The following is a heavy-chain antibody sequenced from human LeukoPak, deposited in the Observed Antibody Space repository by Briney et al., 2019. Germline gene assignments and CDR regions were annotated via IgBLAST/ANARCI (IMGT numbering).Heavy chain of an antibody. Sequence: PSETLSLTCAVYGGSFSGHYWSWIRQPPGKGLEWIGEINHSGSTNYNPSLKSRVTISVDTSKNQFSLKLSSVTAADTAVYYCATLERGFDYWGQGTLVTVSS. D-gene: IGHD3-16*01. CDR3: ATLERGFDY. V-gene: IGHV4-34*01. J-gene: IGHJ4*02. CDR2: INHSGST. CDR1: GGSFSGHY.